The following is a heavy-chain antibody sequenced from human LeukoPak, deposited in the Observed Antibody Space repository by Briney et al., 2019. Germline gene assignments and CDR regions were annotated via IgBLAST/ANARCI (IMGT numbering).Heavy chain of an antibody. CDR3: AKYRYGYLGMDS. D-gene: IGHD2-2*03. CDR1: DGSSSGYY. J-gene: IGHJ4*02. Sequence: PSETLSLTCRAPDGSSSGYYWSWIRQPPGRGLKWIGEINYSGSTNYSPCLKGRVFISLDTSKNLFSLKLNSVTVADTAVYYCAKYRYGYLGMDSWGQGTQVTVSS. CDR2: INYSGST. V-gene: IGHV4-34*01.